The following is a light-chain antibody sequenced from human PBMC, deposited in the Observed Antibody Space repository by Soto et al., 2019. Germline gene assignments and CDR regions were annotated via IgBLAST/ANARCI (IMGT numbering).Light chain of an antibody. CDR1: SSNIGSNY. Sequence: QSVLTQPPSVSAAPGQKVSISCSRSSSNIGSNYVSWYQHLPGTAPRLLIYDNNKRPSGIPDRFSGSKSGTSATLGITGLQTGDEADYYCGTWDSSLSAVVFGGGTKLTVL. J-gene: IGLJ2*01. CDR2: DNN. V-gene: IGLV1-51*01. CDR3: GTWDSSLSAVV.